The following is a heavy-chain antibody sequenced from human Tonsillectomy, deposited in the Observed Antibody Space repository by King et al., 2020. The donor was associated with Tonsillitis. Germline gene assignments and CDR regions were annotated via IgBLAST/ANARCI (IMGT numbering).Heavy chain of an antibody. CDR3: ARDRRIGWELLHFSDY. Sequence: VQLVQSGAEVKKPGASVTVSCKASGYSFTGYHIHWVRQAPGQGLEWKGWINSNSGGTNYAQKFQGRVTMTRDKSISTAYMELSRLRSDDTAVYYCARDRRIGWELLHFSDYWGQGTLVTVSS. CDR1: GYSFTGYH. D-gene: IGHD1-26*01. CDR2: INSNSGGT. V-gene: IGHV1-2*02. J-gene: IGHJ4*02.